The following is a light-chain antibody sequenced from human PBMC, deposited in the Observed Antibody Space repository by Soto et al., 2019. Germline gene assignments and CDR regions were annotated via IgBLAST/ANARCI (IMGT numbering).Light chain of an antibody. Sequence: EIVMTQSPATLSVSPGERATLSCRASQSVSSNLAWYQQKPGQAPRLLIYGASTRATGIPARFSGSGSGTEFTLTISSLQSEDFALYICQQYDGSPITFGQGTRLEIK. CDR3: QQYDGSPIT. CDR1: QSVSSN. J-gene: IGKJ5*01. CDR2: GAS. V-gene: IGKV3-15*01.